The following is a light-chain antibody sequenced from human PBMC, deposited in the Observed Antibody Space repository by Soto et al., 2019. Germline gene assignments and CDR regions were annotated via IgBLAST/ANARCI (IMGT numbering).Light chain of an antibody. J-gene: IGLJ1*01. Sequence: QSVLTQPASVSGSPGQSITISCTGTSSDVGGYNYVSWYQQHPGKAPKLMIYDVSNRPSGVSNRFSGSKSGNTASLSISGLQAEDEADYYCSSYTSRNTLYVFGTGTKVTVL. CDR2: DVS. CDR3: SSYTSRNTLYV. CDR1: SSDVGGYNY. V-gene: IGLV2-14*03.